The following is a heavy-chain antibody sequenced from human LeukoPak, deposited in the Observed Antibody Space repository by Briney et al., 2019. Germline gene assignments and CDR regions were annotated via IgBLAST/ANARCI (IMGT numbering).Heavy chain of an antibody. D-gene: IGHD6-19*01. CDR3: AREKRIAVAGTRWFDP. CDR1: GGSISSYY. J-gene: IGHJ5*02. V-gene: IGHV4-59*01. CDR2: IYYSGST. Sequence: SETLSLTCTVSGGSISSYYWTWIRQPPGKGLEWIGYIYYSGSTNYNPSLKSRVTISVDTSKNQFSLKLSSVTAADTAVYYCAREKRIAVAGTRWFDPWGQGTLVTVSS.